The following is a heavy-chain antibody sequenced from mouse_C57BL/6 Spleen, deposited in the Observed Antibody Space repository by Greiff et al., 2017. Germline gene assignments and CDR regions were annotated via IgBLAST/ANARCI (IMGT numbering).Heavy chain of an antibody. CDR2: SYPGDGDT. D-gene: IGHD2-2*01. Sequence: QVQLQQSGPELVKPGASVKISCKASGYAFSSSWMNWVKQRPGKGLEWIGRSYPGDGDTNYNGKFKGKATLTADKSSSTAYMQLSSLTSEDSAVYFCARGGYVYYAMDYWGQGTSVTVSS. CDR1: GYAFSSSW. J-gene: IGHJ4*01. V-gene: IGHV1-82*01. CDR3: ARGGYVYYAMDY.